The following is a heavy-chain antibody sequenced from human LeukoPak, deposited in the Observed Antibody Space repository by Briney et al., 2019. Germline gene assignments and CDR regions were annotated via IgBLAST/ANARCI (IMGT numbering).Heavy chain of an antibody. CDR1: GGSISSYY. D-gene: IGHD2-15*01. CDR2: IYYSGST. Sequence: SETLSLTCTVSGGSISSYYWSWIRQPPGKGLEWIGYIYYSGSTNYNPSLKSRVTISVDTSKNQFSLTLTSVTAADTAMYYCASDAPGLLGYWGQGTLVTVSS. V-gene: IGHV4-59*08. CDR3: ASDAPGLLGY. J-gene: IGHJ4*02.